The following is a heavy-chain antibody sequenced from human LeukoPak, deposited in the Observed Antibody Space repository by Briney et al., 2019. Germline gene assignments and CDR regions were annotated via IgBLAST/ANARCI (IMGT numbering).Heavy chain of an antibody. D-gene: IGHD3-3*01. CDR2: MNPNSGNT. J-gene: IGHJ4*02. V-gene: IGHV1-8*01. Sequence: GASVKVSCKASGYTFTSYDINWVRQATGQGLEWMGWMNPNSGNTGYAQKFQGRVTMTRKTAIRTAYMALSSMRSEDTAVYYCARGYTIFGVVIITSVTNFDYWGQGTLVTVSS. CDR1: GYTFTSYD. CDR3: ARGYTIFGVVIITSVTNFDY.